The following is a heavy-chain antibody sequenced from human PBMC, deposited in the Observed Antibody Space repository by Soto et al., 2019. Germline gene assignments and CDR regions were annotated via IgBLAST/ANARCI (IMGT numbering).Heavy chain of an antibody. Sequence: QVQLQESGPGLVKPSQTLSLTCTVSGGSIRSGDYYWSWIRQPPGKGLEFIGYFYYDGDTYYNPSLKSRLTILVDASKNQFSLRLSSVTAADTAVYYCARESTVAAKWFDPWGLGTLVTVSS. CDR3: ARESTVAAKWFDP. V-gene: IGHV4-30-4*01. CDR1: GGSIRSGDYY. CDR2: FYYDGDT. J-gene: IGHJ5*02. D-gene: IGHD2-15*01.